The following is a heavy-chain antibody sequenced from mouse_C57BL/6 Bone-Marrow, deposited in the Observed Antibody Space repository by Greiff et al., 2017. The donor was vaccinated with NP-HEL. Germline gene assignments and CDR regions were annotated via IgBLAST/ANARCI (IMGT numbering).Heavy chain of an antibody. Sequence: VPLQASGASLAQPGASVPLSCKSSVYTFTSSWLHFVQQRPGPCLVWIGYINPSRGYTTYNQKFKDKATLTADKSSSTAYMQLSSLTYEDSAVYYCAKWCYWYFDVWGTGTTVTVSS. D-gene: IGHD1-1*02. J-gene: IGHJ1*03. V-gene: IGHV1-7*01. CDR1: VYTFTSSW. CDR2: INPSRGYT. CDR3: AKWCYWYFDV.